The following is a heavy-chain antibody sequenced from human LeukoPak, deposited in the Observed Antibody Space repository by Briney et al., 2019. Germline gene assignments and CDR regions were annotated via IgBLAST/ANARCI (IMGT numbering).Heavy chain of an antibody. J-gene: IGHJ4*02. CDR1: GFNFNTYA. CDR3: ARQEARDYYYEGLDY. CDR2: ISYNGGRK. D-gene: IGHD3-22*01. V-gene: IGHV3-30*03. Sequence: PGGSLRLSCAASGFNFNTYAIHWVRQAPGKGLEWVALISYNGGRKEYAASVKGRFTIDRDNSKKTVYLQMNYLSPDDTAIYFCARQEARDYYYEGLDYWGQGSLVTVSS.